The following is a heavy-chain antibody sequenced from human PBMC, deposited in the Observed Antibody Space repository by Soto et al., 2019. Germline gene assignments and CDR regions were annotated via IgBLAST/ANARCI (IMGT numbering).Heavy chain of an antibody. CDR2: ISCDVSGK. J-gene: IGHJ6*02. D-gene: IGHD1-1*01. CDR3: ARATVTSLTPYNGFYYYGIDV. V-gene: IGHV3-30*09. Sequence: PGGSLRRSFTASGFPFSSYTMHWLRRAPGKGLEWVGIISCDVSGKDYADCLKCRIVISRDNSKDSLYLQMDTLRPDDTAIYYCARATVTSLTPYNGFYYYGIDVWRQGTRVIFSS. CDR1: GFPFSSYT.